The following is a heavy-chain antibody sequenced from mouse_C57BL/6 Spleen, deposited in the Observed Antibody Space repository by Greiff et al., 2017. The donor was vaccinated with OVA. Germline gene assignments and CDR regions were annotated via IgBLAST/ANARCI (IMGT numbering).Heavy chain of an antibody. D-gene: IGHD4-1*01. CDR2: ISSGGDYI. Sequence: DVMLVESGEGLVKPGGSLKLSCAASGFTFSSYAMSWVRQTPEKRLEWVAYISSGGDYIYYADTVKGRFTISRDNARNTLYLQMSSLKSEDTAMYYCTRGDWDEGAYWGQGTLVTVSA. J-gene: IGHJ3*01. V-gene: IGHV5-9-1*02. CDR1: GFTFSSYA. CDR3: TRGDWDEGAY.